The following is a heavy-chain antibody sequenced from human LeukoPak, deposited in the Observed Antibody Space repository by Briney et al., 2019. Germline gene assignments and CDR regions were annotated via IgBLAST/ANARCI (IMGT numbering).Heavy chain of an antibody. D-gene: IGHD3-10*01. J-gene: IGHJ3*02. Sequence: GGSLRLSCSASGFTFSSYAMHWVRQAPGKGLEYVSGISINGGSTDHADSVKGRFTISRDNSKNTVYLQMSSLRAEDTAVYYCVKESRVVRGVIMDAFDMGGQGTMVTVS. CDR3: VKESRVVRGVIMDAFDM. V-gene: IGHV3-64D*06. CDR1: GFTFSSYA. CDR2: ISINGGST.